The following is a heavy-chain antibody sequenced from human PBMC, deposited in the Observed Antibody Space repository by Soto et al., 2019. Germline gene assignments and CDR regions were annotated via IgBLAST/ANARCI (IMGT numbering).Heavy chain of an antibody. V-gene: IGHV1-69*06. CDR1: GGTFSSYA. CDR2: IIPIFGTA. CDR3: ASSLGMRTFDY. J-gene: IGHJ4*02. Sequence: SVKVSCKASGGTFSSYAISWVLQAPGQGLEWMGGIIPIFGTANYAQKFQGRVTITADKSTSTAYMELSSLRSEDTAVYYCASSLGMRTFDYWGQGTLVTVSS. D-gene: IGHD3-10*01.